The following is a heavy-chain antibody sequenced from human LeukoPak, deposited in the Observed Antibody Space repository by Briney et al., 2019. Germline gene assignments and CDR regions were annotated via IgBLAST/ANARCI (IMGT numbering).Heavy chain of an antibody. CDR2: IFSHGET. D-gene: IGHD3-10*01. CDR3: AKARGVDP. Sequence: GGSLRLSCAASGFTFSSYAMSWVRQAPGKGLEWVSLIFSHGETSYADSVKGRFTISRDNSKNTLYLQMNSLRAEDTAVYYCAKARGVDPWGQGTLVTVSS. J-gene: IGHJ5*02. V-gene: IGHV3-23*03. CDR1: GFTFSSYA.